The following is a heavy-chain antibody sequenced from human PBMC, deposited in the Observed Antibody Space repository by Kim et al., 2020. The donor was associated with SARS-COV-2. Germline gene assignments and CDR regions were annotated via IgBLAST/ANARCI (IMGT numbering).Heavy chain of an antibody. Sequence: GGSLRLSCAASGLTFSNYGMSWVRQAPGKGLEWVSAISGSDSTTNYADSVKGRFTISRDNSKNTLYLQMNSLRAEDTALYYCAKNVYCSGGDCYSHFDFWGQGTLVTVSS. CDR3: AKNVYCSGGDCYSHFDF. CDR1: GLTFSNYG. V-gene: IGHV3-23*01. J-gene: IGHJ4*02. CDR2: ISGSDSTT. D-gene: IGHD2-21*02.